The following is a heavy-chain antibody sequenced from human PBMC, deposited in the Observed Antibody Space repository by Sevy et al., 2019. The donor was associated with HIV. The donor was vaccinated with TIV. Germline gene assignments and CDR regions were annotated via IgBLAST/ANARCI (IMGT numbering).Heavy chain of an antibody. CDR2: INWNGGST. CDR3: ARGWRSPPYFDY. CDR1: GFTFDDYG. Sequence: GGSLRLSCAASGFTFDDYGMSWVRQAPGKGLEWVSGINWNGGSTGYADSVKGRFTISRDNAKNSLYLQMNSLRAEETALYYCARGWRSPPYFDYWGQGTLVTVSS. D-gene: IGHD2-15*01. V-gene: IGHV3-20*04. J-gene: IGHJ4*02.